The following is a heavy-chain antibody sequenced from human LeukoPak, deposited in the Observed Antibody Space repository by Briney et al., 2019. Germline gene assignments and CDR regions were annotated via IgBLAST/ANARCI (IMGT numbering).Heavy chain of an antibody. D-gene: IGHD2-2*01. J-gene: IGHJ5*02. CDR2: INPNSGGT. CDR1: GYTFTGYY. Sequence: ASVKVSCKASGYTFTGYYMHWVRQAPGQGLEWMGWINPNSGGTNYAQNFQGRVTITTDTSTGTASSGLRSRRSGDTAGFYCSRDGWGCSSTSCPRQYNWFDPWGQGTMVTVSS. CDR3: SRDGWGCSSTSCPRQYNWFDP. V-gene: IGHV1-2*02.